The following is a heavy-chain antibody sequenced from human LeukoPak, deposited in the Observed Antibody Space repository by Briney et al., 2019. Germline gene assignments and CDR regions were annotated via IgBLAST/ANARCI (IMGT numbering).Heavy chain of an antibody. Sequence: GGSLRLSCAASGFTFSDHYMDWVRQAPGKGLEWVAVISYDGSNKYYADSVKGRFTISRDNSKNTLYLQMNSLRAEDTAVYYSARVMVPGGYDPTGDAFDIWGQGTMVTVSS. CDR1: GFTFSDHY. CDR3: ARVMVPGGYDPTGDAFDI. J-gene: IGHJ3*02. CDR2: ISYDGSNK. D-gene: IGHD2-8*01. V-gene: IGHV3-30*03.